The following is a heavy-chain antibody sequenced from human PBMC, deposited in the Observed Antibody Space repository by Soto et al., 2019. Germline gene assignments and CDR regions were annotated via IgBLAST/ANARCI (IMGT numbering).Heavy chain of an antibody. D-gene: IGHD3-9*01. Sequence: GSLRLSCAASGXTFSSYSMHWVRQAPGKGLEWVAVISYDGSNKYYADSVKGLFTISRDNSKKTLYLQMNSLRAEDTAVYYCARDSPLSLRYFDWLLSPPDAWGQGTLVTVSS. CDR2: ISYDGSNK. V-gene: IGHV3-30-3*01. CDR1: GXTFSSYS. J-gene: IGHJ5*02. CDR3: ARDSPLSLRYFDWLLSPPDA.